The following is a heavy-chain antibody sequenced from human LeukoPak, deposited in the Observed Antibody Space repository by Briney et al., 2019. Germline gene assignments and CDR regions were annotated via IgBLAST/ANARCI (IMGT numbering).Heavy chain of an antibody. CDR1: GFIFNTYG. J-gene: IGHJ4*02. CDR3: ARGIYWSLDS. D-gene: IGHD1-1*01. V-gene: IGHV3-23*01. CDR2: FSGGDGQT. Sequence: GGSLRLSCAISGFIFNTYGMNWVRQTPGKGLEWVSTFSGGDGQTFYADSVRGRFTISRDSSRNTVSLQMNSLRVEDTAVYYCARGIYWSLDSWGQGTLVTVSS.